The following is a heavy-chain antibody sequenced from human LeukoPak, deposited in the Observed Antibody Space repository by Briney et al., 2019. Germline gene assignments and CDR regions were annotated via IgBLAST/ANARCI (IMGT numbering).Heavy chain of an antibody. CDR1: SFTFDNYD. CDR3: AKDMNLYGSGSSYNPRGHFDC. J-gene: IGHJ4*02. V-gene: IGHV3-9*01. D-gene: IGHD3-10*01. Sequence: GVYLTLSCAASSFTFDNYDMHWVPQAPGKGLEWVSDLNCNSGKTGIADYVKSRFTIYRDTAENALYLQMNSLSHEDTVYYFCAKDMNLYGSGSSYNPRGHFDCWGQGTLVTVSS. CDR2: LNCNSGKT.